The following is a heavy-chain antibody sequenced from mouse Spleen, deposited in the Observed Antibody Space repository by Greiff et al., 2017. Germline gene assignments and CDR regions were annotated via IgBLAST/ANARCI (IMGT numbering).Heavy chain of an antibody. CDR3: ARGGYGNSPFDY. CDR2: INPYNGGT. J-gene: IGHJ2*01. CDR1: GYTFTDYY. Sequence: EVQLQQSGPVLVKPGASVKMSCKASGYTFTDYYMNWVKQSHGKSLEWIGVINPYNGGTSYNQKFKGKATLTVDKSSSTAYMELNSLTSEDSAVYYCARGGYGNSPFDYWGQGTTLTVSS. V-gene: IGHV1-19*01. D-gene: IGHD2-10*02.